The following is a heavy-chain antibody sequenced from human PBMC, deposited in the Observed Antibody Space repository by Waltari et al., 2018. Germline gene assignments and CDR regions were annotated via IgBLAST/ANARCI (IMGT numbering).Heavy chain of an antibody. Sequence: QVQLQESGPGLVKPSQTLSLTCTVSGGSISSGGYYWSWIRQNPGKGLEWIGYIYYSGSTYYNPSVNSRVTRSVDTSKNQFSLKLSSVTAADTAVYYCARFSSSSRGEVQHWGQGTLVTVSS. V-gene: IGHV4-31*03. D-gene: IGHD6-6*01. CDR1: GGSISSGGYY. CDR2: IYYSGST. J-gene: IGHJ1*01. CDR3: ARFSSSSRGEVQH.